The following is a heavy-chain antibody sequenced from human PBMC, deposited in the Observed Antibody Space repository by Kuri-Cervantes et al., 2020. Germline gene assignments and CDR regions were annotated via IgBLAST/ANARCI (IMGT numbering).Heavy chain of an antibody. D-gene: IGHD3-3*01. J-gene: IGHJ6*03. CDR1: GFSLSTSGVG. V-gene: IGHV2-5*02. CDR3: ARICPDFWSGYLGYYYYYYMDV. CDR2: IYWDDDK. Sequence: SGPTLVKPTQTLTLTCTFSGFSLSTSGVGVGWIRQPPGKALEWLALIYWDDDKRYSPSLKSRLTISKDTSKSQVVLTMTNMDPVDTATYYCARICPDFWSGYLGYYYYYYMDVWGKGTTVTVSS.